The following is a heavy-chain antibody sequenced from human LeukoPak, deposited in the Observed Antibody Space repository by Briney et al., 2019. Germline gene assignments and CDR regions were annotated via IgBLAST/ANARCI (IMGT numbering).Heavy chain of an antibody. CDR3: ARLLYDSSGPYYYGMDV. V-gene: IGHV3-7*01. D-gene: IGHD3-22*01. Sequence: GGSLRLSCAASGFTFSSYWMSWVRQAPGKGLEWVANIKQDGSEKYYVDSVKGRFTISRDNAKNSLYLQMNSLRAEDTAVYYCARLLYDSSGPYYYGMDVWGQGTTVTVSS. J-gene: IGHJ6*02. CDR1: GFTFSSYW. CDR2: IKQDGSEK.